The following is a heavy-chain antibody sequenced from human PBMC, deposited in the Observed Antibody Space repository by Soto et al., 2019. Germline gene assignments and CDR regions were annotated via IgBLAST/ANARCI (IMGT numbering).Heavy chain of an antibody. Sequence: PSETLSLTCTVSGGSISSYYWSWIRQPPGKGLEWIGYIYYSGSTNYNPSLKSRVTISVDKSKNQFSLKLSSVTAADTAVYYCARVSRNDFWSGYYYFDYWGQGTLVTVSS. CDR3: ARVSRNDFWSGYYYFDY. CDR2: IYYSGST. D-gene: IGHD3-3*01. CDR1: GGSISSYY. J-gene: IGHJ4*02. V-gene: IGHV4-59*12.